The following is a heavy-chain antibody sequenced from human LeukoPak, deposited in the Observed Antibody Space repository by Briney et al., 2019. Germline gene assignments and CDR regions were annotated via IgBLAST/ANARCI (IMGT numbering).Heavy chain of an antibody. Sequence: GGSLRLSCAASGFTFDDYTMHWVRQAPGKGLEWVSLISWDGGSTYYADSVKGRFTISRDNSKKSLYLQMNSLRAEDTALYYCAKAGTTYERPFDPWGQGTLVTVSS. J-gene: IGHJ5*02. D-gene: IGHD1-7*01. V-gene: IGHV3-43*01. CDR3: AKAGTTYERPFDP. CDR1: GFTFDDYT. CDR2: ISWDGGST.